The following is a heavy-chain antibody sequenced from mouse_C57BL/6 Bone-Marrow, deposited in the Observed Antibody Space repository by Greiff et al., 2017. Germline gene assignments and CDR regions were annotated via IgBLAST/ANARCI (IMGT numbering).Heavy chain of an antibody. V-gene: IGHV2-2*01. J-gene: IGHJ3*01. CDR2: IWSGGST. CDR1: GFSLTSYG. Sequence: VKLMESGPGLVQPSQSLSITCTVSGFSLTSYGVHWVRQSPGKGLEWLGVIWSGGSTDYNAAFISRLSISKDNSKSQVFFKMNSLQADDTAIYYCARGLGRGFAYWGQGTLVTVSA. D-gene: IGHD4-1*01. CDR3: ARGLGRGFAY.